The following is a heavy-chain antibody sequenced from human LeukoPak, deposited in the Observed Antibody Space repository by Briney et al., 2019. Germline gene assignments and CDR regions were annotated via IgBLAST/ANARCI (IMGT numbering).Heavy chain of an antibody. CDR3: ARIRVPAAMEWFDP. CDR1: GFTVSSNY. CDR2: IYSGGST. Sequence: PGGSLRLSCAASGFTVSSNYMSWVCQAPGKGLEWVSVIYSGGSTYYADSVKGRLTISRDNSKNTLYLQMNSLRAEDTAVYYCARIRVPAAMEWFDPWGQGTLVTVSS. V-gene: IGHV3-66*01. J-gene: IGHJ5*02. D-gene: IGHD2-2*01.